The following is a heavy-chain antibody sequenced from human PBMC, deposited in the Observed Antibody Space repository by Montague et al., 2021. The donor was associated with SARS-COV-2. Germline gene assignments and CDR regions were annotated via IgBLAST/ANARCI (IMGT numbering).Heavy chain of an antibody. J-gene: IGHJ6*02. CDR1: GDSIRASH. V-gene: IGHV4-4*09. CDR2: IDNSEST. Sequence: SETLSLTCTVSGDSIRASHWSWIRNPPGKGLEWNGFIDNSESTHXNPTLASQVTLTVSATNNQFYLTLRSVTAADTAVYYCESLTGSRVYYYHYGLDVWGQGNTVTVSS. CDR3: ESLTGSRVYYYHYGLDV. D-gene: IGHD1-20*01.